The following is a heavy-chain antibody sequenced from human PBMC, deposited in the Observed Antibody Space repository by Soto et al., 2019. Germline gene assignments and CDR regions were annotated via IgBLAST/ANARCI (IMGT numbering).Heavy chain of an antibody. J-gene: IGHJ6*02. CDR1: GFTFSSYA. V-gene: IGHV3-23*01. CDR3: AKGGDSRAYYYYGMDV. D-gene: IGHD2-21*01. CDR2: ISGSGGST. Sequence: GGSLRLSCAASGFTFSSYAMSWVRQAPGKGLEWVSAISGSGGSTYYADSVKGRFTISRDNSKNTLYLQMNSLRAEDTAVYYCAKGGDSRAYYYYGMDVWGQGTTVTVSS.